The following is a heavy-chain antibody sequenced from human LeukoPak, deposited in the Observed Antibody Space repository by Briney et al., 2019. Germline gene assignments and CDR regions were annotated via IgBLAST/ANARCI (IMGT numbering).Heavy chain of an antibody. J-gene: IGHJ4*02. CDR1: GYSFTDYY. Sequence: ASVKVSCKASGYSFTDYYIHWVRQAPGQGPEWLGWISPNGGGTIYARKFRGRISLTMDSSISTAYMELNRLQSDDTAVYYCARVADFWSYFDYWGQGTLVTVSS. D-gene: IGHD3-3*01. V-gene: IGHV1-2*02. CDR3: ARVADFWSYFDY. CDR2: ISPNGGGT.